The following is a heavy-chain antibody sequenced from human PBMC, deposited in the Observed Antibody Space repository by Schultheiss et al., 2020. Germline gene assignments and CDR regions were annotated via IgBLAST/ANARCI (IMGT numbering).Heavy chain of an antibody. D-gene: IGHD2-2*01. CDR3: ARDYCSSTSCYVDWFDP. CDR2: ISSSGSTI. V-gene: IGHV3-48*04. CDR1: GFTFSSYW. J-gene: IGHJ5*02. Sequence: GASLKISCAASGFTFSSYWMNWVRQAPGKGLEWVSYISSSGSTIYYADSVKGRFTISRDNAKNSLYLQMNSLRAEDTAVYYCARDYCSSTSCYVDWFDPWGQGTLVTVSS.